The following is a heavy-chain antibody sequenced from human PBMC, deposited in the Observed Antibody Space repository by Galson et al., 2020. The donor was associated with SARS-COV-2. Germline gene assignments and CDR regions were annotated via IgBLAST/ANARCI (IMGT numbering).Heavy chain of an antibody. CDR2: IWYDGSNK. J-gene: IGHJ6*02. D-gene: IGHD3-10*01. V-gene: IGHV3-33*01. CDR1: GFTFSSYG. Sequence: GGSLRLSCAASGFTFSSYGMHWVLQAPGKGLEWVAVIWYDGSNKYYADSVKGRFTISRDNSKNTLYLQMNSLRAEDTAVYYCAGGLVDYYYYYGMDVWGQGTTVTVSS. CDR3: AGGLVDYYYYYGMDV.